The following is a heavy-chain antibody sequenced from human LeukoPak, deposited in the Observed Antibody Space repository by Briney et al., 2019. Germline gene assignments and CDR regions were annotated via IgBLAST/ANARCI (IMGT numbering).Heavy chain of an antibody. Sequence: GGSLRLSCAASGFTFSSYWMHWVRQAPGKGLVWVSRINNDGSSTSYADSVKGRFTISRDNAKNTLYLQMNSLRAEDTAVYYCARGVRYYDFWSGYYDYWGQGTLVTVSS. J-gene: IGHJ4*02. CDR1: GFTFSSYW. CDR3: ARGVRYYDFWSGYYDY. CDR2: INNDGSST. V-gene: IGHV3-74*01. D-gene: IGHD3-3*01.